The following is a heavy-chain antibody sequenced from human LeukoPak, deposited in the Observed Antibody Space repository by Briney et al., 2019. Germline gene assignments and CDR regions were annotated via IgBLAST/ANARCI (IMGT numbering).Heavy chain of an antibody. CDR2: IYYSGST. CDR1: GDSISDHH. Sequence: SETLSLTCTVSGDSISDHHWSWIRQPPGKGLEWIGYIYYSGSTNYNPSLKSRVTISVDTSKNQFSLKLSSVTAADTAVYYCARVKLERGKSIWFDPWGQGTLVTVSS. D-gene: IGHD1-1*01. CDR3: ARVKLERGKSIWFDP. V-gene: IGHV4-59*11. J-gene: IGHJ5*02.